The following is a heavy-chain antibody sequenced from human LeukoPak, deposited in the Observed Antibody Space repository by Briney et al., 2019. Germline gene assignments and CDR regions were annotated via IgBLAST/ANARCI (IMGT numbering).Heavy chain of an antibody. D-gene: IGHD2-15*01. CDR2: INHSGST. Sequence: PSETLSLTCAVYGGSFSGYYWSWIRQPPGKGPEWIGEINHSGSTNYNPSLKSRVTISVDTSKNQFSLKLSSVTAADTAVYYCARGRVVVVAASYYYGMDVWGQGTTVTVSS. CDR1: GGSFSGYY. V-gene: IGHV4-34*01. CDR3: ARGRVVVVAASYYYGMDV. J-gene: IGHJ6*02.